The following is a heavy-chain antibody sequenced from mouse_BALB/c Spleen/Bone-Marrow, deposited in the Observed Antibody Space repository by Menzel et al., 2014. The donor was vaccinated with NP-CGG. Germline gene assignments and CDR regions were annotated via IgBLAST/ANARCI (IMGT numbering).Heavy chain of an antibody. CDR2: ISSGGGST. CDR3: ARPLYCYGISPCYSMDY. CDR1: GFAFSSYD. V-gene: IGHV5-12-1*01. J-gene: IGHJ4*01. D-gene: IGHD1-1*01. Sequence: EVMLVESGGGLVKPGGSLKLSCAASGFAFSSYDMSWARQTPEKRLEWVAYISSGGGSTYFPDTVKGRFTISRGKAKNTLYLQMSSLKSEDTAMYYYARPLYCYGISPCYSMDYWGQGTSVTVSS.